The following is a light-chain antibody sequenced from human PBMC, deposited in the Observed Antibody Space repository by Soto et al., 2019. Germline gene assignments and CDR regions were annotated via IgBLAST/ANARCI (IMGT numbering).Light chain of an antibody. CDR1: QSISDY. Sequence: DIQMTQSPSTLSASVGDRVIITCRASQSISDYLAWYQQKPGKAPKLLIYEASSLEKGVPARFGGSGSGTEFTLTISSLQPDDFATYYCQQYNVYSWTFGQGTKVDI. CDR3: QQYNVYSWT. V-gene: IGKV1-5*03. CDR2: EAS. J-gene: IGKJ1*01.